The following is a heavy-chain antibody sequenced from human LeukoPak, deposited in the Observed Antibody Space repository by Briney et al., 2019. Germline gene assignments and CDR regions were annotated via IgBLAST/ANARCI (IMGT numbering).Heavy chain of an antibody. CDR3: AKSSDSDVFDI. CDR2: ISWNSDSI. V-gene: IGHV3-9*01. CDR1: GFTFDDYA. Sequence: GGSLRLSCAASGFTFDDYAIHWVRQAPGKGLEWVSGISWNSDSIGYADSVKGRFTISRDNAKNPLYLQMNSLRAEDTALYYCAKSSDSDVFDIWGQGTMVTVSS. J-gene: IGHJ3*02.